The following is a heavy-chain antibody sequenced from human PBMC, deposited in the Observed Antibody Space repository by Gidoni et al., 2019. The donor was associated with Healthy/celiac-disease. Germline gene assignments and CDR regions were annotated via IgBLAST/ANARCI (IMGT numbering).Heavy chain of an antibody. CDR1: GYSISSGSY. Sequence: QVQLQESGPGLVKPSETLSLTCAVSGYSISSGSYWGWIRQPPGKGLEWIGSIYHSGSTYYNPSLKSRVTISVDTSKNQFSLKLSSVTAADTAVYYCARVVGGAELVGSGSYYPYYFDYWGQGTLVTVSS. CDR3: ARVVGGAELVGSGSYYPYYFDY. CDR2: IYHSGST. J-gene: IGHJ4*02. D-gene: IGHD3-10*02. V-gene: IGHV4-38-2*01.